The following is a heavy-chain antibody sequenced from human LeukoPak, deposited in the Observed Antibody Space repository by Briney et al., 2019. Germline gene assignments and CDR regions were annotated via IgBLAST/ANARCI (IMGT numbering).Heavy chain of an antibody. V-gene: IGHV3-21*01. CDR2: ISSSSYI. D-gene: IGHD2-21*02. CDR3: ARGTARSTWYFDL. CDR1: GFIFSSYT. Sequence: GGSLRLSCAASGFIFSSYTMNWVRQAPGKGLEWVSSISSSSYIYYADSVKGRFTISRDNAKNSQYLQMNSLRAEDTAVYYCARGTARSTWYFDLWGRGTLVTVSS. J-gene: IGHJ2*01.